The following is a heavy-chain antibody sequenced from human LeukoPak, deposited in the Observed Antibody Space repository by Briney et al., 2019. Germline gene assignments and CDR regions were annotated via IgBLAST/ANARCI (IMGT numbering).Heavy chain of an antibody. D-gene: IGHD1-14*01. V-gene: IGHV3-23*01. CDR2: ISDSGGRT. Sequence: GGSLRLSCAASGFTSCTYAMSWVRQAPGKGLEWVSLISDSGGRTYYADSVKGRFTISRDNSKDTVFLQMNSLRAEDTAVYYCAKDRKYFDYWGQGTLVTVSS. J-gene: IGHJ4*02. CDR1: GFTSCTYA. CDR3: AKDRKYFDY.